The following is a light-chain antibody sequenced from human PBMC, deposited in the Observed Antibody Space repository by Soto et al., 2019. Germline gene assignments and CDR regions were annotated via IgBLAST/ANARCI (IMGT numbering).Light chain of an antibody. CDR1: QSVSAY. CDR3: QHRSNWPWT. Sequence: EIVLTQSPVTLSLSPGERATLSCRASQSVSAYLAWFQQKAGQPPRLLIYDASDRASGVPPRFSGSGSGTDFTLTITGPEPEDSAVYYCQHRSNWPWTFGQGTKVDIK. V-gene: IGKV3-11*01. J-gene: IGKJ1*01. CDR2: DAS.